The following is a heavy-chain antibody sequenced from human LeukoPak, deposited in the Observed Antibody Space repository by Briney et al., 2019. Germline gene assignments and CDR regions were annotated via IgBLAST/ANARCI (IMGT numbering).Heavy chain of an antibody. J-gene: IGHJ4*02. D-gene: IGHD3-22*01. V-gene: IGHV3-23*01. CDR2: ISGRGGST. CDR1: GFTFNNYA. CDR3: AKGAYYYDNSGSDY. Sequence: GGSLRLSCAASGFTFNNYAMSWVRQAPGEGLEWVSLISGRGGSTYYTDSVKGRFTISRDNSKNTLYLQMNSLRAEDTAVYYCAKGAYYYDNSGSDYWGQGTLVTVSS.